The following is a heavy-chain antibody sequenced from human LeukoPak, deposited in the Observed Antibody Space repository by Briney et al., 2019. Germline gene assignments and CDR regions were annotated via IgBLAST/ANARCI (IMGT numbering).Heavy chain of an antibody. V-gene: IGHV4-39*07. D-gene: IGHD2-15*01. CDR3: ARGRCSGGSCYGNKNYYFDY. J-gene: IGHJ4*02. Sequence: KRRVTISVDTSKNQFSLKLSSVTAADTAVYYCARGRCSGGSCYGNKNYYFDYWGQGTLVTVSS.